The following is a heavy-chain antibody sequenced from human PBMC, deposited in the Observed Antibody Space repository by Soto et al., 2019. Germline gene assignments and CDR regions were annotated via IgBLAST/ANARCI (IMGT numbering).Heavy chain of an antibody. CDR3: ARDQAADPSYFDY. CDR1: GGSISSYY. D-gene: IGHD6-25*01. Sequence: PSETLSLTFTVSGGSISSYYWSWIRQPPGKGLEWIGYIYYSGSTNYNPSLKSRVTISVDTSKNQFSLKLSSVTAADTAVYYCARDQAADPSYFDYWGQGTLVTVSS. V-gene: IGHV4-59*01. CDR2: IYYSGST. J-gene: IGHJ4*02.